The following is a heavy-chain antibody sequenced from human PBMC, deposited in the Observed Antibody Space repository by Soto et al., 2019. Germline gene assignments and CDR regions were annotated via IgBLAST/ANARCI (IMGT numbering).Heavy chain of an antibody. CDR3: ARGLNYYDSSGYYYPWFDP. J-gene: IGHJ5*02. CDR2: IYYSGST. D-gene: IGHD3-22*01. Sequence: PSEPLSLPCTVSVGSISSCDYYWSWILDPPVKGLELIGYIYYSGSTYYNPSLKSRVTISVDTSKNQFSLKLSSVTAADTAVYYCARGLNYYDSSGYYYPWFDPWGQGTLVTVSS. CDR1: VGSISSCDYY. V-gene: IGHV4-30-4*01.